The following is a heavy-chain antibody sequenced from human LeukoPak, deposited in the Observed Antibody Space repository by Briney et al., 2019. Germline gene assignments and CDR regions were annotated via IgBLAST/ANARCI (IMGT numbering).Heavy chain of an antibody. Sequence: PGRSLRLSCAASGFTFSSYVMHWVRQAPGKGLEWVAVISYDGSNKYYADSVKGRFTISRDNSKNTLYLQMNSLRAEDTAVYYCAKVDGVVVAARLAYFDYWGQGTLVTVSS. V-gene: IGHV3-30-3*01. CDR2: ISYDGSNK. CDR1: GFTFSSYV. J-gene: IGHJ4*02. D-gene: IGHD2-15*01. CDR3: AKVDGVVVAARLAYFDY.